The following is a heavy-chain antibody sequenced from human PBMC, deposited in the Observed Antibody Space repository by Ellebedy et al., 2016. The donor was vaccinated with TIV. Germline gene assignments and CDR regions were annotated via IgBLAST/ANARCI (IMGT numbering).Heavy chain of an antibody. Sequence: PGGSLRLSCAISGFTFGGYWLHWVRQPPGGGLVWVSRIDPAINVLTYADSVKGRFTISADSATNTVYLHMTSLRVEDSGVYYCGRVNGRLAYSMDVWGQGTTVTVSS. CDR1: GFTFGGYW. J-gene: IGHJ6*02. CDR2: IDPAINVL. CDR3: GRVNGRLAYSMDV. V-gene: IGHV3-74*01. D-gene: IGHD2-8*01.